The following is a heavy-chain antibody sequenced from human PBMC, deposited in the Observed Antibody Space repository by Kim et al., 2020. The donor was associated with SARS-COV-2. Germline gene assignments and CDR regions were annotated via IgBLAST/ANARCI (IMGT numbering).Heavy chain of an antibody. CDR3: AKSFSGGYFGYAY. V-gene: IGHV3-30*18. J-gene: IGHJ4*02. CDR1: GFTFSTYC. Sequence: GGSLRLSCAASGFTFSTYCMHWVRQAPGKGLEWVAVISYDGRNKEYVDSVKGRFTISRDNSKNTLYLQMNSLRIEDTAVYYCAKSFSGGYFGYAYGGQGTLVTVSS. CDR2: ISYDGRNK. D-gene: IGHD1-26*01.